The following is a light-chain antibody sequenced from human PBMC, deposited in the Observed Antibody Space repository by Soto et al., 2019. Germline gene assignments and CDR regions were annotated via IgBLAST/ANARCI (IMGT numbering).Light chain of an antibody. Sequence: DIQMTQSPSSLSASVGDRVTITCRASQSISSYLNRYQQKPGKAPKLLIYAASSLQSGVPSRFSGSGSGTDFTLAISSLQPDDFATYYCQQYGRFLTFGQGTKVDIK. J-gene: IGKJ2*01. V-gene: IGKV1-39*01. CDR1: QSISSY. CDR2: AAS. CDR3: QQYGRFLT.